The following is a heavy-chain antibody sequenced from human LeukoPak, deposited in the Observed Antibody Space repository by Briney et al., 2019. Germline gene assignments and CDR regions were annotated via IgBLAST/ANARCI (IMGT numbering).Heavy chain of an antibody. CDR2: ISGSGSTV. J-gene: IGHJ4*02. CDR3: ARAPDSSGYYHDFDY. CDR1: GFTFSSYE. Sequence: PGGSLRLSCAASGFTFSSYEMNWVRQAPGKGLEWVSYISGSGSTVYYADSVRGRFTISRDNAKNSLYLQMNSLRAEDTAVYYCARAPDSSGYYHDFDYWGQGTLVTVSS. D-gene: IGHD3-22*01. V-gene: IGHV3-48*03.